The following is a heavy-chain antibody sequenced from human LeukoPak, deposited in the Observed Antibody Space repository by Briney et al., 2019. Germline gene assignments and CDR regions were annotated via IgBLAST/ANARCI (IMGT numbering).Heavy chain of an antibody. D-gene: IGHD6-13*01. CDR1: GGSISSYF. J-gene: IGHJ4*02. Sequence: SETLSLTCTVSGGSISSYFWSWLRQPPGKGLEWIGYIYYTGSTNYNPSLKSRVTISVDTSKNQFSLKLSSVTAADTAVYYCARRGYGSSSSWYYFDYWGQGTLVTVS. V-gene: IGHV4-59*08. CDR2: IYYTGST. CDR3: ARRGYGSSSSWYYFDY.